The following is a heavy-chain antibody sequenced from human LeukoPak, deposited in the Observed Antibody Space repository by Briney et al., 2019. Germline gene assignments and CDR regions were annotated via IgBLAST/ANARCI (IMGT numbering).Heavy chain of an antibody. CDR3: AREERGHLVGY. CDR2: ISYDGGSNK. J-gene: IGHJ4*02. V-gene: IGHV3-30-3*01. D-gene: IGHD6-6*01. Sequence: PGRSLRLSCAASGFTFSGYAMHWVHQAPGKGLEWVALISYDGGSNKYYADSVKGRFTISRDNSKNTLCLQMNSLRAEDTAVYYCAREERGHLVGYWGQGTLVTVSS. CDR1: GFTFSGYA.